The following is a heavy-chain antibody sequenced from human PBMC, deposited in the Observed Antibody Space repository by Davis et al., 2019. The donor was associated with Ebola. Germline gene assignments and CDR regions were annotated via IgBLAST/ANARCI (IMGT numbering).Heavy chain of an antibody. CDR1: GGARSSSSYY. CDR3: ARGGRWLTWGT. J-gene: IGHJ5*02. CDR2: INHSGST. V-gene: IGHV4-39*07. D-gene: IGHD5-24*01. Sequence: SETLSLTCTVSGGARSSSSYYWRWIRQPPGKGLEWIGEINHSGSTNYNPSLKSRLTISVDTSKNQVSLKLSSVTAADTAVYYCARGGRWLTWGTWGQGTLVTVSS.